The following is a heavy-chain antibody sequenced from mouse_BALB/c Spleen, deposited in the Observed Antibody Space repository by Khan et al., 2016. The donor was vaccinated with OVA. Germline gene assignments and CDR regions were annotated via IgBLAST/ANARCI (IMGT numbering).Heavy chain of an antibody. CDR3: VNNGSSCAWFAY. V-gene: IGHV1-7*01. J-gene: IGHJ3*01. Sequence: QIQLVQSGPELAKPGASVKMSCKASGYTFTNYWMHWVKQRPGQGLEWIGYINPSTGYTEYNQKFKDKATLTADKSSSTAYMQLSSLTSEDSAVYYCVNNGSSCAWFAYWGQGTLVTVSA. CDR1: GYTFTNYW. D-gene: IGHD1-1*01. CDR2: INPSTGYT.